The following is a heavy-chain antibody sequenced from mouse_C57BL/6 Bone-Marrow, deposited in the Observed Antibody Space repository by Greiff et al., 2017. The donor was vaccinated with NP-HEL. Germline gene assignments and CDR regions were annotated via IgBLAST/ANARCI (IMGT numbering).Heavy chain of an antibody. V-gene: IGHV1-64*01. J-gene: IGHJ3*01. CDR2: IHPNSGST. D-gene: IGHD2-12*01. CDR1: GYTFTSYW. CDR3: GRRDDPWFAY. Sequence: QVQLQQPGAELVKPGASVKLSCKASGYTFTSYWMHWVKQRPGQGLEWIGMIHPNSGSTNYNEKFKSKATMTVDTSSSTASMQLSSLTSEDSAVYYGGRRDDPWFAYWGQGTLVTVSA.